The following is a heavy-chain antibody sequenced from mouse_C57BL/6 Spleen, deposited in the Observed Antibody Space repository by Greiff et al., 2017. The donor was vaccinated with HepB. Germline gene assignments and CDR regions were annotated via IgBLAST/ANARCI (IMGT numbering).Heavy chain of an antibody. CDR3: ARYYGNSDFDY. CDR2: IYPRSGNT. CDR1: GYTFTSYG. Sequence: LQESGAELARPGASVKLSCKASGYTFTSYGISWVKQRTGQGLEWIGEIYPRSGNTYYNEKSKGKATLTADKSSSTAYMELRSLTSEDSAVYFCARYYGNSDFDYWGQGTTLTVSS. D-gene: IGHD2-1*01. V-gene: IGHV1-81*01. J-gene: IGHJ2*01.